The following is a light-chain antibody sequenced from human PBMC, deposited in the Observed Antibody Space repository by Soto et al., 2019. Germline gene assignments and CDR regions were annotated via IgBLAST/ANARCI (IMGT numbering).Light chain of an antibody. CDR1: SSDVGNYNL. V-gene: IGLV2-23*03. CDR2: EGS. CDR3: CSYAGSFTFDV. Sequence: QSALTQPASVSGSPGQSITISCTGTSSDVGNYNLVSWYQQFPGKAPKLIIYEGSRRPSGVSNRFSGSKSANTASLTISGLQAEDEADYYCCSYAGSFTFDVFGGGTKLTV. J-gene: IGLJ2*01.